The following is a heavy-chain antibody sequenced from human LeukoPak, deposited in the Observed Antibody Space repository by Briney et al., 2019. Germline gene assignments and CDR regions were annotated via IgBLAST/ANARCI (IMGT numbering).Heavy chain of an antibody. CDR1: GYTFISYY. J-gene: IGHJ4*02. CDR2: IDPSGGST. V-gene: IGHV1-46*01. Sequence: ASVKVSCKASGYTFISYYIHWVRQAPGQGLEWMGIIDPSGGSTTYAPKFQGRLTVTRDTSTSTVYMELSSLRSDDTAVYYCARDQDYPHPRLDCWGQGTLVTVSS. CDR3: ARDQDYPHPRLDC. D-gene: IGHD4-11*01.